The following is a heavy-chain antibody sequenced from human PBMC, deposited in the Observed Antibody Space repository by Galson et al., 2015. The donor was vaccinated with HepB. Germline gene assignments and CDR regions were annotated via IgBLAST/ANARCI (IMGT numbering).Heavy chain of an antibody. Sequence: SLRLSCAASGFTFSSYAMSWVRQAPGKGLEWVSAISGSGGSTYYADSVKGRFTISRDNSKNTLYLQMNSLRAEDTAVYYCANRPGSLPPGRFGELDYWGQGTLVTVSS. CDR1: GFTFSSYA. CDR3: ANRPGSLPPGRFGELDY. J-gene: IGHJ4*02. CDR2: ISGSGGST. D-gene: IGHD3-10*01. V-gene: IGHV3-23*01.